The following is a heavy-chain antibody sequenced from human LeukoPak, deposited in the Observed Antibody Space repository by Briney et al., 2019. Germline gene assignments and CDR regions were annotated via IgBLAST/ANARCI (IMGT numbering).Heavy chain of an antibody. CDR1: GYTFTGYY. V-gene: IGHV1-46*01. Sequence: ASVKVSCKASGYTFTGYYMRWVRQAPGQGLEWMGIINPSGGSTTYAEKFQGRVTMTRDTSTSTVYMDLSSLRSEDTAVYYCARQKVEWELLPWSAFDIWGQGTMVTVSS. J-gene: IGHJ3*02. D-gene: IGHD1-26*01. CDR3: ARQKVEWELLPWSAFDI. CDR2: INPSGGST.